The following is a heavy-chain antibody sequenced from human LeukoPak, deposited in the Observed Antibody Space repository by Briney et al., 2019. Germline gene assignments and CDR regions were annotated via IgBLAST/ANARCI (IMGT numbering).Heavy chain of an antibody. CDR1: GITFSSYA. CDR3: AKDMGTTFDY. Sequence: GGSLRLSCAVSGITFSSYAMSWVRQSPGKGLEWVSTITNNGGATFYADSVKGRFTISRDNSKNTLYLQMNSLRAEDTAVYYCAKDMGTTFDYWGQGTLVTVSS. J-gene: IGHJ4*02. CDR2: ITNNGGAT. D-gene: IGHD7-27*01. V-gene: IGHV3-23*01.